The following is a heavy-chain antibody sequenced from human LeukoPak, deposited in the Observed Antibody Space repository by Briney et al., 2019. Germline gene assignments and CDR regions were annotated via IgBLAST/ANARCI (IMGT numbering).Heavy chain of an antibody. D-gene: IGHD5-18*01. J-gene: IGHJ4*02. CDR1: GFSFSLYS. Sequence: PGGSLRLSCAASGFSFSLYSMNWVRQAPGKGLEWVANIKQDGSVEHYLDSVKGRFNISRDNAKNSLILQMNSLRVEDTAVYYCARWAGVTDYWGQGTLVTVSS. CDR2: IKQDGSVE. CDR3: ARWAGVTDY. V-gene: IGHV3-7*01.